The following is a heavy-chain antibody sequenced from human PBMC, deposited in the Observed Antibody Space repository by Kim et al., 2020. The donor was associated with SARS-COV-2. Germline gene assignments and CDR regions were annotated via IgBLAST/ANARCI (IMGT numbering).Heavy chain of an antibody. D-gene: IGHD3-9*01. CDR3: ARGRPGFRYFDWLFSLDS. CDR2: INHSGST. J-gene: IGHJ5*01. Sequence: SETLSLTCAVYGGSFSGYYWSWIRQPPGKGLEWIGEINHSGSTNYNPSLKSRVTISVDTSKNQFSLKLSSVTAADTAVYYCARGRPGFRYFDWLFSLDS. CDR1: GGSFSGYY. V-gene: IGHV4-34*01.